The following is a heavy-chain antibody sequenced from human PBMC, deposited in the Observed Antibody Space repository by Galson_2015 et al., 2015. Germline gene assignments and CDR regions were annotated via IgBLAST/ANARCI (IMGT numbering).Heavy chain of an antibody. CDR2: ISGSGGGT. D-gene: IGHD5-12*01. CDR3: ARATAFEI. CDR1: GFTFSNYP. J-gene: IGHJ3*02. Sequence: SLRLSCAASGFTFSNYPMTWVRQAPGKGLEWVSSISGSGGGTYYADSVKGRFTISRDNSKSTMFLQTNSLRAEDTAIYYCARATAFEIWGQGTMVTVSS. V-gene: IGHV3-23*01.